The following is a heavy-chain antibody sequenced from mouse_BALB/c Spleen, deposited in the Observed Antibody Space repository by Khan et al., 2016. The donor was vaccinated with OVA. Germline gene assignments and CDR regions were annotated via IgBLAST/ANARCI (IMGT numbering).Heavy chain of an antibody. V-gene: IGHV1-76*01. CDR3: AREEALDYCDY. J-gene: IGHJ2*01. Sequence: QVQLKQSGAELVRPGASAKLSCKTSGYIFTSYWIHWVKQRSGQGLEWIARIHPGTDNTYYNDKVKDKATLTADKSSSTVYMQLSSLKSEDSAVYFCAREEALDYCDYWGQGTTLTVSS. D-gene: IGHD3-2*02. CDR2: IHPGTDNT. CDR1: GYIFTSYW.